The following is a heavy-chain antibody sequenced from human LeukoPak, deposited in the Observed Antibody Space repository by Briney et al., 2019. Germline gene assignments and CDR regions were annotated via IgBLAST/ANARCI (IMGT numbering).Heavy chain of an antibody. J-gene: IGHJ3*01. CDR1: GFTFSSHA. D-gene: IGHD3-10*01. Sequence: GTSLRLSCAASGFTFSSHAMHWVRQAPGKGLEWVAVVSYDGTYTYYADSVKGRFTISRDNSRNTLYLQMNSLRTEDTAVYYCASDSISINAFDAWGQGTMVTVSS. CDR2: VSYDGTYT. V-gene: IGHV3-30*04. CDR3: ASDSISINAFDA.